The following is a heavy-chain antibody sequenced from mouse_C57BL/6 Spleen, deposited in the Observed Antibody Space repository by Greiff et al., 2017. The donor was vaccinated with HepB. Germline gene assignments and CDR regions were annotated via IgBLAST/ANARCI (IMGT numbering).Heavy chain of an antibody. Sequence: QVQLKQPGAELVRPGSSVKLSCKASGYTFTSYWMDWVKQRPGQGLEWIGNIYPSDSETHYNQKFKDKATLTVDKSSSTAYMQLSSLTSEDSAVYYCARRRTGTLDYWGQGTTLTVSS. CDR3: ARRRTGTLDY. CDR2: IYPSDSET. CDR1: GYTFTSYW. D-gene: IGHD4-1*01. J-gene: IGHJ2*01. V-gene: IGHV1-61*01.